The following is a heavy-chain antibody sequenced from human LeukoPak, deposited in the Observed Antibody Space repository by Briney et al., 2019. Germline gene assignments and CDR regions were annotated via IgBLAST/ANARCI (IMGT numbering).Heavy chain of an antibody. J-gene: IGHJ4*02. CDR2: ISSGSSTI. Sequence: AGGSLRLSCAASGFTFSTYAMNWVRQAPGKGLEWVSYISSGSSTIYYADSVKGRFTITRDNAKNSLYLQMNSLRDEDTAVYYCARGHVLNDFWGQGTLVTVSS. CDR1: GFTFSTYA. D-gene: IGHD4/OR15-4a*01. V-gene: IGHV3-48*02. CDR3: ARGHVLNDF.